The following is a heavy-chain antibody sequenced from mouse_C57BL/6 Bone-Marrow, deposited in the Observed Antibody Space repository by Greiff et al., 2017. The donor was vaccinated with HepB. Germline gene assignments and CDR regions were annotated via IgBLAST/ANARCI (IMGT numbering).Heavy chain of an antibody. CDR3: ARGHYYGSSRAY. CDR2: IYPRSGNT. D-gene: IGHD1-1*01. CDR1: GYTFTSYG. V-gene: IGHV1-81*01. J-gene: IGHJ3*01. Sequence: VKLMESGAELARPGASVKLSCKASGYTFTSYGISWVKQRTGQGLEWIGEIYPRSGNTYYNEKFKGKATLTADKSSSTAYMELRSLTSEDSAVYFCARGHYYGSSRAYWGQGTLVTVSA.